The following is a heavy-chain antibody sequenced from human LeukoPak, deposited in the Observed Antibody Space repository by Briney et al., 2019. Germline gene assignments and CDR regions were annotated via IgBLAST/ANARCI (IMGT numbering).Heavy chain of an antibody. J-gene: IGHJ4*02. CDR1: GYTFTDYY. D-gene: IGHD2-2*01. CDR2: INPNDGDT. CDR3: ARANFLYCSSSTCLFDY. Sequence: ASVQVSCNASGYTFTDYYMHWVRQAPGQGFEWMGWINPNDGDTNYAQKFQGRVTMTRDTSISTAHMEVSRLRSDDTAVYYCARANFLYCSSSTCLFDYWGQGTLVTVSS. V-gene: IGHV1-2*02.